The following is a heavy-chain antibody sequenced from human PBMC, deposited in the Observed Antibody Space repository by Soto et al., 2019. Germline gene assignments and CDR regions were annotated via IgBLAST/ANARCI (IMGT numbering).Heavy chain of an antibody. D-gene: IGHD3-9*01. CDR3: ARDPNVLRYFDWSNGYYYYYGMDV. CDR2: IWYDGSNK. V-gene: IGHV3-33*01. J-gene: IGHJ6*02. CDR1: GFTFSSYG. Sequence: GGSLRLSCAASGFTFSSYGMHGVRQEPGKGLEWVAVIWYDGSNKYYADSVKGRFTISRDNSKNTLYLQMNSLRAEDTAVYYCARDPNVLRYFDWSNGYYYYYGMDVWGQGTTVTVSS.